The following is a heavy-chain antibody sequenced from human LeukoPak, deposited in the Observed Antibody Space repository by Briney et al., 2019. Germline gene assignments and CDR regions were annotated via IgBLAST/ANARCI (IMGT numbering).Heavy chain of an antibody. CDR1: RFTFSSYA. CDR3: AKGLGYCSGGSCFLDAFDI. V-gene: IGHV3-23*01. CDR2: ISGSGGST. J-gene: IGHJ3*02. Sequence: GGSLRLSWAASRFTFSSYAMSWVRQAPGKGLEWVSAISGSGGSTYYADSVKGRFTISRDNSKNTLYLQMNNLRAEDTAVYYCAKGLGYCSGGSCFLDAFDIWGQGTMVTVSS. D-gene: IGHD2-15*01.